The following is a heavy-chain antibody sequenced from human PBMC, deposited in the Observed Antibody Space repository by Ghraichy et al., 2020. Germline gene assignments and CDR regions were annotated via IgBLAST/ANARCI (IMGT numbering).Heavy chain of an antibody. J-gene: IGHJ4*02. CDR1: GGSFSGYY. CDR2: INHSGST. V-gene: IGHV4-34*01. D-gene: IGHD3-22*01. Sequence: ESLNISCAVYGGSFSGYYWSWIRQPPGKGLEWIGEINHSGSTNYNPSLKSRVTISVDTSKNQFSLKLSSVTAADTAVYYCARARTYYYDSSGYYRFDYWGQGTLVTVSS. CDR3: ARARTYYYDSSGYYRFDY.